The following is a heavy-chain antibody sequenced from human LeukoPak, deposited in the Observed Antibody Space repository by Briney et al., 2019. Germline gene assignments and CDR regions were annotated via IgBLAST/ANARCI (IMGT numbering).Heavy chain of an antibody. CDR2: ISGSGGTT. V-gene: IGHV3-23*01. D-gene: IGHD6-13*01. CDR3: AKYSRPPSIDY. CDR1: GFTFNTYA. Sequence: GGSLRLSCAASGFTFNTYAMSWVRQAPGKGLEWVSAISGSGGTTYYADSVKGRFTISRDNSKNTLYLRMNSLRAEDTAVYYCAKYSRPPSIDYWGQGTLVTVSS. J-gene: IGHJ4*02.